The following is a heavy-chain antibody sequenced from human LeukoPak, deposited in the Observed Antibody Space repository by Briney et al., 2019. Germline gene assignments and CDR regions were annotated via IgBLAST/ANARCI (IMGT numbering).Heavy chain of an antibody. J-gene: IGHJ4*02. CDR2: ISYDGSNK. D-gene: IGHD2-15*01. Sequence: GRSLRLSCAASGFTFSSYGMHWVRQAPGEGLEWVAVISYDGSNKYYADSVKGRFTISRDNSKNTLYLQMNSLRAEDTAVYYCAKDFTLCSGGSCYPVLPDYWGQGTLVTVSS. CDR3: AKDFTLCSGGSCYPVLPDY. V-gene: IGHV3-30*18. CDR1: GFTFSSYG.